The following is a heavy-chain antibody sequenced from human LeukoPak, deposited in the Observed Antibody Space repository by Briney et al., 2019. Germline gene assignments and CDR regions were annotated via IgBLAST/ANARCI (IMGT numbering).Heavy chain of an antibody. J-gene: IGHJ5*02. CDR3: ARVTIAAAGTFWFDP. D-gene: IGHD6-13*01. CDR1: GGSISSYY. V-gene: IGHV4-59*01. CDR2: IYYSGSA. Sequence: SETLSLTCTVSGGSISSYYWSWIRQPPGKGLEWIGYIYYSGSANYNPSLKSRVTISVDTSKNQFSPKLSSVTAADTAVYYCARVTIAAAGTFWFDPWGQGTLVTVSS.